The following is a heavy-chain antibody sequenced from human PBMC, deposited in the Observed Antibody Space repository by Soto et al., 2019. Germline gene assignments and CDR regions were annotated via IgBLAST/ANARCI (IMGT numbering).Heavy chain of an antibody. CDR2: INPTSGGT. D-gene: IGHD5-18*01. CDR3: ARDLGGGYSYGFGYYYGMDV. CDR1: GYTFTGYY. J-gene: IGHJ6*02. V-gene: IGHV1-2*02. Sequence: ASVKVSCKASGYTFTGYYMHWVRQAPGQGLEWMGWINPTSGGTNYAQKFQGRVTMTRDTSISTAYMERSRLRSDDTAVYYCARDLGGGYSYGFGYYYGMDVWGQGTTVTVSS.